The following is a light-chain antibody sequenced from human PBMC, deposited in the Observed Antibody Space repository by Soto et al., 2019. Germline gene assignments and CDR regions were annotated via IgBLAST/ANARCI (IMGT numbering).Light chain of an antibody. V-gene: IGLV2-23*01. J-gene: IGLJ2*01. Sequence: QSALTQPASVSGSPGQSITISCTGTSSDVGSYNLVSWYQQYPGKAPKLMIYEGNKRPSGVSNRFSGSKSDNTASLTISGLQAEDEADYYCCSYAGSSTLVFGGGTKLTVL. CDR1: SSDVGSYNL. CDR3: CSYAGSSTLV. CDR2: EGN.